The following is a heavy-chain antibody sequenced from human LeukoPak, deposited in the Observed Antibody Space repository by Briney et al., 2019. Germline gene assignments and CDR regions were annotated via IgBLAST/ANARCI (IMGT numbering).Heavy chain of an antibody. J-gene: IGHJ4*02. CDR1: GFSFNSDW. Sequence: QSGGSLRLSCAASGFSFNSDWMDWVRQAPGKGLEWVANIKHDESEKNYLDSVKGRFTISRDNARNSLYLQMNGLRVEDTAVYYCTRRLDDWGQGTLVTVSS. D-gene: IGHD3-16*01. CDR3: TRRLDD. CDR2: IKHDESEK. V-gene: IGHV3-7*01.